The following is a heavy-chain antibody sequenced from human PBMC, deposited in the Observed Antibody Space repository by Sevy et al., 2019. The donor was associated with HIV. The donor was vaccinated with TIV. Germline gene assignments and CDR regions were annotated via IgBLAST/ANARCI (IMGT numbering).Heavy chain of an antibody. CDR3: TRGSRDYDFWSGYYAGMGYYFDY. CDR2: IRSKAYRGTT. J-gene: IGHJ4*02. V-gene: IGHV3-49*03. D-gene: IGHD3-3*01. CDR1: GFTLGDYA. Sequence: GGSLRLSCTASGFTLGDYAMSWFRQAPGKGLEWVGFIRSKAYRGTTEHAASVKGRFTISRDDSKSIAYLQMNSLKTEDTAVYYCTRGSRDYDFWSGYYAGMGYYFDYWGQGTLVTVSS.